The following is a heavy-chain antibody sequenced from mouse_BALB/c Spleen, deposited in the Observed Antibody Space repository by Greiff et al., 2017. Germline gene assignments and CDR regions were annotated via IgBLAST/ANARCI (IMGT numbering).Heavy chain of an antibody. J-gene: IGHJ4*01. V-gene: IGHV5-9-4*01. Sequence: DVQLVESGGGLVKPGGSLKLSCAASGFTFSSYAMSWVRQSPEKRLEWVAEISSGGSYTYYPDTVTGRFTISRDNAKNTLYLEMSSLRSEDTAMYYCAREEGLWSYAMDYWGQGTSVTVSS. CDR1: GFTFSSYA. CDR3: AREEGLWSYAMDY. D-gene: IGHD1-1*02. CDR2: ISSGGSYT.